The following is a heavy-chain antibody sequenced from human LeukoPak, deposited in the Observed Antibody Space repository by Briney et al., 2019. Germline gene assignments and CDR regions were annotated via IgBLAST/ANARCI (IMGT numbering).Heavy chain of an antibody. Sequence: SETLSLTCTVSGGSISSYYWSWIRQPPGKGLEWIGYIYYSGSTNYNPPLKSRVTISVDTSKNQFSLKLSSVTAADTAVYYCASQLEVDYFDYWGQGTLVTVSS. J-gene: IGHJ4*02. CDR2: IYYSGST. D-gene: IGHD1-1*01. V-gene: IGHV4-59*12. CDR1: GGSISSYY. CDR3: ASQLEVDYFDY.